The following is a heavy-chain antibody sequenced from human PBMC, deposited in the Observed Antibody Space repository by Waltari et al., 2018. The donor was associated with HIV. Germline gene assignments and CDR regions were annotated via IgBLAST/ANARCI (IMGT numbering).Heavy chain of an antibody. J-gene: IGHJ4*02. D-gene: IGHD3-10*01. Sequence: QVQLVQSGAEVKKPGASVKVSCTASGYTFTGYYMLWGRQALGQGLEWMGRINPNSGGTNNAKKFQGRVTMTRDTSISTAYMELSRLRSDDTAVYYCARVPNQLWFGESPFDYWGQGTLVTVSS. CDR2: INPNSGGT. CDR3: ARVPNQLWFGESPFDY. V-gene: IGHV1-2*06. CDR1: GYTFTGYY.